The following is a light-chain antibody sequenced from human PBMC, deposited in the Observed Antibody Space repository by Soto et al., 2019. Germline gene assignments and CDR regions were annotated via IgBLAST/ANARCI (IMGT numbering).Light chain of an antibody. CDR3: QTWGTGMHWV. CDR1: SGLSTST. J-gene: IGLJ3*02. V-gene: IGLV4-69*01. Sequence: QLVLTQSPSASASLGASVKLTCTLSSGLSTSTIAWHQQQPEKGPRYLMILNSDGSHSKGDGIPDRFSGSSSGAERYLTISSLQSEDEADYFCQTWGTGMHWVFGGGTKLTVL. CDR2: LNSDGSH.